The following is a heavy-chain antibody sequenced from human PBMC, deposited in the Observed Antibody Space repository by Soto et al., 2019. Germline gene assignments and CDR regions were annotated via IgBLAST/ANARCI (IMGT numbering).Heavy chain of an antibody. CDR1: GGSISSSNW. D-gene: IGHD3-10*01. J-gene: IGHJ6*02. CDR2: IYHSGST. Sequence: QVQLQESGPGLVKPSGTLSLTCAVSGGSISSSNWWSWVRQPPGKGLEWIGEIYHSGSTNYNPSLKSRVTISVDKSKNQFSLKLSSVTAADTAVYYCARDSITMVRGVTYYYYGMDVWGQGTTVTVSS. V-gene: IGHV4-4*02. CDR3: ARDSITMVRGVTYYYYGMDV.